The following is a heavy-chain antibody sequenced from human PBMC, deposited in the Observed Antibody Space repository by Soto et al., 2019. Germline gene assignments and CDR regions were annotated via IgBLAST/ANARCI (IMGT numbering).Heavy chain of an antibody. CDR1: GGTFSSYA. D-gene: IGHD4-17*01. CDR2: IIPIFGTA. Sequence: QVQLVQSGAEVKKPGSSVKVSCKASGGTFSSYAISWVRQAPGQGLEWRGGIIPIFGTANYAQKFQGRVTITADESTSTAYMELSSLRSEDTAVYYCARHLTTVTIRNYYYYGMDVWGQGTTVTVSS. V-gene: IGHV1-69*01. CDR3: ARHLTTVTIRNYYYYGMDV. J-gene: IGHJ6*02.